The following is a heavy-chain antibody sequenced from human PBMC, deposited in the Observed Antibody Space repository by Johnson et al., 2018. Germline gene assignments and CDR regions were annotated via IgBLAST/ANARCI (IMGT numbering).Heavy chain of an antibody. J-gene: IGHJ3*02. Sequence: VQLVQSGGGLVQPGGSLRLSCAASGFTFSSYWMNWVRQAPGKGLEWVANIKQDGSDKYYVDSVKGRFTISRDYAKNSLYLQMSSLRAEDTAVYYCARGWLHMVDGFDSWGQGTMVTVAS. CDR3: ARGWLHMVDGFDS. CDR2: IKQDGSDK. D-gene: IGHD5-24*01. CDR1: GFTFSSYW. V-gene: IGHV3-7*04.